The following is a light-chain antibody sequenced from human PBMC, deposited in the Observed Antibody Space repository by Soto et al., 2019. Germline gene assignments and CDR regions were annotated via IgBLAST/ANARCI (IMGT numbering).Light chain of an antibody. CDR2: DAS. Sequence: DIQMTQSPSSLSASVGDRVTITCRASQSISSYLNWYQQKPGEAPKLLIYDASTLESGVPSRFSGSGSGTEFTLTISSLQPDDFATYYCQQYNSYSTFGQGTKVDI. J-gene: IGKJ1*01. CDR1: QSISSY. CDR3: QQYNSYST. V-gene: IGKV1-5*01.